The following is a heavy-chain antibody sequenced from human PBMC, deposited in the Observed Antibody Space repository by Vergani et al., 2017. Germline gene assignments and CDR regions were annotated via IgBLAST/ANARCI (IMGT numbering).Heavy chain of an antibody. Sequence: QVQLQQWGGGLLKPSETLSLTCVVNGGSFTSYHWTWIRQSPGEGLEWVVDIDHTGRPDYNPSLKSRLTMSVDKSRNQFSLTLNPVTATDTAIYFCARVNTETNGHLYYYYYMDVWGQGTAVTVS. J-gene: IGHJ6*03. CDR3: ARVNTETNGHLYYYYYMDV. CDR1: GGSFTSYH. CDR2: IDHTGRP. V-gene: IGHV4-34*01. D-gene: IGHD4-11*01.